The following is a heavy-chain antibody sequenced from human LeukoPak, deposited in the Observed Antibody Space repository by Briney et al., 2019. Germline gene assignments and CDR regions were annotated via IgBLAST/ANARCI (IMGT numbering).Heavy chain of an antibody. CDR2: ISAYNGNT. D-gene: IGHD6-19*01. V-gene: IGHV1-18*01. CDR1: GYTFISYG. J-gene: IGHJ4*02. Sequence: ASVKVSCKASGYTFISYGISWVRQAPGQGLEWMGWISAYNGNTNYAQKLQGRVTMTTDTSTSTAYMELRSLRSDDTAVYYCASFSSGWYFADYWGQGTLVTVSS. CDR3: ASFSSGWYFADY.